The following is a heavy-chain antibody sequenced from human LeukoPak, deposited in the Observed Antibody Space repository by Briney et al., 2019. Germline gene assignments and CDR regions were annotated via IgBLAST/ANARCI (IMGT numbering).Heavy chain of an antibody. J-gene: IGHJ4*02. CDR2: INPSGGST. Sequence: GASVKVSCKASGYTFTSYYMHWVRQAPGQGLEWMGIINPSGGSTSYAQKFQGRVTMTRDTSTSTVYMELSSLRSEDTAVYYCATSMIVVVKLDYWGQGTLDTVSS. D-gene: IGHD3-22*01. CDR3: ATSMIVVVKLDY. CDR1: GYTFTSYY. V-gene: IGHV1-46*01.